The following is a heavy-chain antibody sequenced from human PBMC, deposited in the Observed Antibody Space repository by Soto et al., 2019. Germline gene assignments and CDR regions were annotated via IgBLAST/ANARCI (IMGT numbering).Heavy chain of an antibody. Sequence: ALVKVACKASGYTFTIYARHWVRQAPGQRLEWMGWINAGNGNTKYSQKFQGRVTITRDTSASTAYMELSSLRSEDTAVYYCARGFSSSWHDYWGQGTLVTVSS. V-gene: IGHV1-3*01. CDR2: INAGNGNT. CDR3: ARGFSSSWHDY. J-gene: IGHJ4*02. CDR1: GYTFTIYA. D-gene: IGHD6-13*01.